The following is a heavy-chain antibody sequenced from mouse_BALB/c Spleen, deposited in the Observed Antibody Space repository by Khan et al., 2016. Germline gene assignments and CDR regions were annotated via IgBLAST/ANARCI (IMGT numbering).Heavy chain of an antibody. Sequence: QVQLQQSGAELVRPGTSVKMSCKAAGYTFTNYWIGWVKQTPGHGLEWIGDIYPGGGYTNYNEKFKGKATLTADTSSSTAYMQLSSLTSEDSAIYYCAKSPSYFDYWGQGTTLTVSS. CDR3: AKSPSYFDY. CDR1: GYTFTNYW. CDR2: IYPGGGYT. V-gene: IGHV1-63*02. J-gene: IGHJ2*01.